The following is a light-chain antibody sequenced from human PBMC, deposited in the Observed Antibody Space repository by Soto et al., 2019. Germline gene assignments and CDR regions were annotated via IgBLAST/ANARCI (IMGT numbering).Light chain of an antibody. V-gene: IGLV2-14*01. CDR3: SSYTSSSTLV. Sequence: QSVLTQPASVSGSPGQSITISCTGTSSDVGGYNYVSWYQQHPGKAPKLMIYYVSNRPSGVSNRFSGSKSGNTDSLTISGLQAEDEADYYCSSYTSSSTLVFGGGTKLTVL. J-gene: IGLJ2*01. CDR1: SSDVGGYNY. CDR2: YVS.